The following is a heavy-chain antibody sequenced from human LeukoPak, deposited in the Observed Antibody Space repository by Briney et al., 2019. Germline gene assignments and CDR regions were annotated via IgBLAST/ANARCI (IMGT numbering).Heavy chain of an antibody. CDR2: ISSSSSYI. CDR1: GFTFSSYS. J-gene: IGHJ4*02. Sequence: PGGSLRLSWAASGFTFSSYSMNGVRQAPGKGLEWFSSISSSSSYIYYADSVKGRFTISRDNAKNSLYLQMNSLRAEDTAVYYCARDSVVGAQYYFDYWGQGTLVTVSS. CDR3: ARDSVVGAQYYFDY. D-gene: IGHD1-26*01. V-gene: IGHV3-21*01.